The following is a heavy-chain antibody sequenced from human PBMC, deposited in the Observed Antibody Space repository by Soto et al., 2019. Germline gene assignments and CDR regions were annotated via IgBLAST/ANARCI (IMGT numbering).Heavy chain of an antibody. D-gene: IGHD5-18*01. J-gene: IGHJ5*02. CDR3: TRHYGYEGFDP. V-gene: IGHV3-73*01. CDR1: GFTFSGSA. Sequence: GGPLRLSCAASGFTFSGSAMHWVRQASGKGLEWVGRIRSKANSYATAYDASVKGRFTISRDDSKNTTYLQMNSLKTEDTAVYYCTRHYGYEGFDPWGRGTLVTVSS. CDR2: IRSKANSYAT.